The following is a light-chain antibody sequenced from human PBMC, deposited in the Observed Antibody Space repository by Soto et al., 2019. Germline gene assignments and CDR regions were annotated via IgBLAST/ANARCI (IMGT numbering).Light chain of an antibody. J-gene: IGLJ1*01. CDR1: SSNIGAGYD. V-gene: IGLV1-40*01. CDR2: ANS. Sequence: QSVLTQPPSVSGAPGQRVTISCTGSSSNIGAGYDVHWYQQLPGTAPKLLIYANSKRPSGVPDRFSGSKSGTSASLAIPGPRVDDGVDFSRRSYDSTLPRGVFGPGTKLPVL. CDR3: RSYDSTLPRGV.